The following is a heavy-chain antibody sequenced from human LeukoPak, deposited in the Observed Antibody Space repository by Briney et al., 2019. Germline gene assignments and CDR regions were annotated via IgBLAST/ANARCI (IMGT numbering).Heavy chain of an antibody. Sequence: GGSLKLSCAASGFTFSGSAMHWVRQASGKGLEWVGRIRSKANSYATAYAASVKGRFTISRDDSKNTAYLQMNSLKTEDTAVYYCTRTMVRGVIITGEFDYWGQGTLVTVSS. J-gene: IGHJ4*02. CDR2: IRSKANSYAT. CDR3: TRTMVRGVIITGEFDY. V-gene: IGHV3-73*01. D-gene: IGHD3-10*01. CDR1: GFTFSGSA.